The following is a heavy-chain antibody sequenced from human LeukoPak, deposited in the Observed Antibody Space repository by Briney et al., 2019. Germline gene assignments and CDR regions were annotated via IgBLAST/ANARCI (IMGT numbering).Heavy chain of an antibody. CDR2: IYYSGST. CDR1: GGPFSSYY. V-gene: IGHV4-59*08. CDR3: ATSTSYNWFGP. Sequence: SETLSLTCTVSGGPFSSYYWSWIRQAPGKGLEWIGYIYYSGSTNYDPPLKSRDTISVDAYKNQFFPMQSSGTGADTDVFYWATSTSYNWFGPWGQGALVTASS. J-gene: IGHJ5*02.